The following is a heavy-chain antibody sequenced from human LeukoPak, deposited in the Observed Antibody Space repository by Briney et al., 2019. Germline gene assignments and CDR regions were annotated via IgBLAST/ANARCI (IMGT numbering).Heavy chain of an antibody. CDR1: GGTFSSYA. J-gene: IGHJ3*02. V-gene: IGHV1-69*13. D-gene: IGHD5-18*01. Sequence: GASVKLSCTASGGTFSSYAISWVRQAPGQGLEWMGGIIPIFGTANYAQKFQGRVTITADESTSTAYMELSSLRSEDTAVYYCARVDPGEAAFDIWGQGTMVTVSS. CDR2: IIPIFGTA. CDR3: ARVDPGEAAFDI.